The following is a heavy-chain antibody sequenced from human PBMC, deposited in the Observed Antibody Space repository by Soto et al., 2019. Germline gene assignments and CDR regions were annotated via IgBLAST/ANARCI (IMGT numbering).Heavy chain of an antibody. CDR3: AAVPRDTAMVGSNWLAP. Sequence: GASVKVSCKASGFTFTSSAVQWVRQARGQRLEWIGWIVVGSGNTNYAQKFQERVTITRDMSTSTAYMELSSLRSEDTAVYYCAAVPRDTAMVGSNWLAPWGQGSLVTVSS. CDR2: IVVGSGNT. V-gene: IGHV1-58*01. D-gene: IGHD5-18*01. J-gene: IGHJ5*02. CDR1: GFTFTSSA.